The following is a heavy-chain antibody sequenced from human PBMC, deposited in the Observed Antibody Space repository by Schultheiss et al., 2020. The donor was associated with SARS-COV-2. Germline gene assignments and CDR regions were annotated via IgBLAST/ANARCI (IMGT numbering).Heavy chain of an antibody. CDR1: GGSISSYY. CDR2: IYHSGST. J-gene: IGHJ5*02. Sequence: SQTLSLTCPVSGGSISSYYWSWIRQPPGKGLEWIGSIYHSGSTYYNPSLKSRVTISVDTSKNQFSLKLSSVTAEDTAVYYCARVFQVWGSSWYRRFDPWGQGTLVTVSS. D-gene: IGHD6-13*01. V-gene: IGHV4-59*01. CDR3: ARVFQVWGSSWYRRFDP.